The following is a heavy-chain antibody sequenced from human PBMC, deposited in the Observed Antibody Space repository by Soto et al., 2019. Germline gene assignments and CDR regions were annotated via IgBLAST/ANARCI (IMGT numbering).Heavy chain of an antibody. CDR3: ARVQAVAGTGRYFDY. D-gene: IGHD6-13*01. Sequence: EVQLVESGGGLVKPGGSLRLSCAASGFTFSSYSMNWVRQAPGKGLEWVSSISSSSSYIYYADSVKGRFTISRDNAKNSLYLQMNSLRAEDTAVYYCARVQAVAGTGRYFDYWGQGTLVTVSS. CDR2: ISSSSSYI. V-gene: IGHV3-21*01. J-gene: IGHJ4*02. CDR1: GFTFSSYS.